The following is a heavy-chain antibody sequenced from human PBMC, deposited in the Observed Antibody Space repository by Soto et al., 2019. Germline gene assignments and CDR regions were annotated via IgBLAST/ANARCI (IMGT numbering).Heavy chain of an antibody. J-gene: IGHJ6*02. Sequence: GGSLRLSCAASGFTFSSYGMHWVRQAPGKGLEWAAVISYDGSNKYYADSVKGRFTISRDNSKNTLYLQMNSLRAEDTAVYYCAKDLQYYDFWSGYYNRFNYYYYYGMDVWGQGTTVTVSS. CDR2: ISYDGSNK. CDR1: GFTFSSYG. CDR3: AKDLQYYDFWSGYYNRFNYYYYYGMDV. D-gene: IGHD3-3*01. V-gene: IGHV3-30*18.